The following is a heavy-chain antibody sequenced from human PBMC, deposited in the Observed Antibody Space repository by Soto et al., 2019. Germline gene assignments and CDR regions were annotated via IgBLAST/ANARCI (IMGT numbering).Heavy chain of an antibody. V-gene: IGHV1-69*02. D-gene: IGHD1-26*01. CDR2: IIPILGIA. CDR1: GGTFSSYT. Sequence: QVQLVQSGAEVKKPGSSVKVSCKASGGTFSSYTISWVRQAPGQGLEWMGRIIPILGIANYAHKFQGRVTITADKSTSIAYTALSRLRSEYTAVYYCAPPDHGIGWFVPWGQGTLVTVSS. J-gene: IGHJ5*02. CDR3: APPDHGIGWFVP.